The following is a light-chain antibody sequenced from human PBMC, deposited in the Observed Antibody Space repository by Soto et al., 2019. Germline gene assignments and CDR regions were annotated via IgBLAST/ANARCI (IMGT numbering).Light chain of an antibody. Sequence: IASTQCPGTRSLSPGERATRSRRARQILSNSIIAWYQQKPGQAPRLLIYDTSSRATGVPDRYSASGSGTDFTLTISRLEPEDFAVFFCQQYGTSEIIFGQGTRLEI. J-gene: IGKJ5*01. CDR1: QILSNSI. V-gene: IGKV3-20*01. CDR3: QQYGTSEII. CDR2: DTS.